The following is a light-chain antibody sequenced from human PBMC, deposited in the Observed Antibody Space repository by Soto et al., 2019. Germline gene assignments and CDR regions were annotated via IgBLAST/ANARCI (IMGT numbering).Light chain of an antibody. J-gene: IGLJ2*01. Sequence: QSVLTQPPSVSGSPGQSVTITCTGTSSDVGTYNRVSWYQQPPGTAPKLIIYEVNNRPSGVPDRFSGSKSGNTASLTISGLQAEDEADYHCSLYTTSSSRVVFGGGTKLIVL. CDR2: EVN. CDR3: SLYTTSSSRVV. V-gene: IGLV2-18*01. CDR1: SSDVGTYNR.